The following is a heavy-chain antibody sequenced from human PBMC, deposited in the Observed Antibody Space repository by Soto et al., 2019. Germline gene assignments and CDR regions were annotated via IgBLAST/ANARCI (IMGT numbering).Heavy chain of an antibody. CDR1: GGSISSSSYY. CDR3: ARWNPLGYYGSGNYDESWFDP. V-gene: IGHV4-39*01. Sequence: PSETLSLTCTVSGGSISSSSYYWGWIRQPPGKGLEWIGSIYYSGSTYYNPSLKSRVTISVDTSKNQFSLKLSSVTAADTAVCYCARWNPLGYYGSGNYDESWFDPWGQGTLVTVSS. D-gene: IGHD3-10*01. J-gene: IGHJ5*02. CDR2: IYYSGST.